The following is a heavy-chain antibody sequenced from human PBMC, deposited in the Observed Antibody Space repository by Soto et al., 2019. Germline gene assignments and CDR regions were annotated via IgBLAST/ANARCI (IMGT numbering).Heavy chain of an antibody. CDR3: ARDGGIAVAGADY. CDR1: GFTFSSYS. D-gene: IGHD6-19*01. V-gene: IGHV3-48*01. J-gene: IGHJ4*02. Sequence: EVQLVESGGGLVQPGGSLRLSCAASGFTFSSYSMNWVRQAPGKGLEWVSYISSSSSTIYYADSVKGRFTISRDNAKNSLNLQMNSLRAEDTAVYYCARDGGIAVAGADYWGQGTLVTVSS. CDR2: ISSSSSTI.